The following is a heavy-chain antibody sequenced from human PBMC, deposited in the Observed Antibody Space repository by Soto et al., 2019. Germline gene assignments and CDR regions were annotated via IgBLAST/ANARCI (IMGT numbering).Heavy chain of an antibody. V-gene: IGHV3-30-3*01. CDR1: GSSFKSYA. CDR2: VSYDGSNK. D-gene: IGHD5-18*01. J-gene: IGHJ6*02. Sequence: GGSLRLSCAASGSSFKSYAIHWVRQAPGKGLEWVAVVSYDGSNKFYADSVKGRFTISRDDSKNTVFLQMNSLRVEDTAVFYCARDRPGGYGYSWDDFLYYYGMDVWGQGTTVTVSS. CDR3: ARDRPGGYGYSWDDFLYYYGMDV.